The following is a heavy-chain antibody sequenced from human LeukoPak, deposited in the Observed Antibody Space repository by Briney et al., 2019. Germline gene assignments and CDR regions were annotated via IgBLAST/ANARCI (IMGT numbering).Heavy chain of an antibody. CDR2: ISSSSSYI. CDR3: ARDPSSAGTTEY. CDR1: GFTFSSYS. D-gene: IGHD1-1*01. V-gene: IGHV3-21*01. Sequence: PGGSLRLSCAASGFTFSSYSMNWVRQAPGKGLEWVSSISSSSSYIYYADSVKGRFTISRDNAKNSLYLQMNSLRAEDTAVYYCARDPSSAGTTEYWGQGTLVTVSS. J-gene: IGHJ4*02.